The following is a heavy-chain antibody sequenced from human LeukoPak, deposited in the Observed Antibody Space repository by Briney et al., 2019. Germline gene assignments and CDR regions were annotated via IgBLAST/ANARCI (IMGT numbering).Heavy chain of an antibody. V-gene: IGHV3-23*01. CDR2: MSGSGVNT. CDR3: ARGSPAVAGTGHFDY. D-gene: IGHD6-19*01. Sequence: PGGSLRLSCAASGFTFRSYGMSWVRQAPGKGLEWVSGMSGSGVNTDYADSVKGRFTISRDNSKNTLYLQMNSLRAEDTAVYYCARGSPAVAGTGHFDYWGQGTLVTVSS. CDR1: GFTFRSYG. J-gene: IGHJ4*02.